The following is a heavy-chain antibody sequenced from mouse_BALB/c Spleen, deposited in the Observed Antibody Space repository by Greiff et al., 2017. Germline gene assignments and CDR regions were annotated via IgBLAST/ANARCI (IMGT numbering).Heavy chain of an antibody. CDR3: ARCYGSPYYYAMDY. Sequence: EVKLMESGPELVKPGASVKMSCKASGYTFTSYVMHWVKQKPGQGLEWIGYINPYNDGTKYNEKFKGKATLTSDKSSSTAYMELSSLTSEDSAVYYCARCYGSPYYYAMDYWGQGTSVTVSS. V-gene: IGHV1-14*01. CDR1: GYTFTSYV. CDR2: INPYNDGT. D-gene: IGHD1-1*01. J-gene: IGHJ4*01.